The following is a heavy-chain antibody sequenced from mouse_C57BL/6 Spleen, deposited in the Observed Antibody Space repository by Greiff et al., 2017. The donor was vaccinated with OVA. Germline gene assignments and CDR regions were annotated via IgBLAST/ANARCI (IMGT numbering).Heavy chain of an antibody. Sequence: EVQLQQSGPELVKPGASVKLSCKASGYTFTDYYMNWVKQSHGKSLEWIGDINPNNGGTSYNQKFKGKATLTADKSSSTAYMELRSLTSEDSAVYYCARQDSNYYAMDYWGQGTSVTVSS. J-gene: IGHJ4*01. V-gene: IGHV1-26*01. D-gene: IGHD2-5*01. CDR1: GYTFTDYY. CDR2: INPNNGGT. CDR3: ARQDSNYYAMDY.